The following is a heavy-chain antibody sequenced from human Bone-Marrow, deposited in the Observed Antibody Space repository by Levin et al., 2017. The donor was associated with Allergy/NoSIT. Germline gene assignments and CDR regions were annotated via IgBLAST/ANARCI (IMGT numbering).Heavy chain of an antibody. D-gene: IGHD2-2*01. CDR3: VRDGAFSSSWYERHYFDY. V-gene: IGHV1-18*01. Sequence: GESLKISCTTSGFTFSSYGFNWVRQAPGQGLEWLGRINVYSGNTHHAQNFQGRLTMTTDTSTNTAYMELRSLRSDDTAVYFCVRDGAFSSSWYERHYFDYWGQGALVTVTS. J-gene: IGHJ4*02. CDR2: INVYSGNT. CDR1: GFTFSSYG.